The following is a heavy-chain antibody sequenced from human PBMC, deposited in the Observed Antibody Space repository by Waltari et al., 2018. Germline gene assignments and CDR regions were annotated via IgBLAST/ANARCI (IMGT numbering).Heavy chain of an antibody. D-gene: IGHD5-18*01. V-gene: IGHV4-34*01. Sequence: QVQLQQWGAGLLKPSETLSLTCAVYGGSFSGYYWSWIRQPPGKGLEWIGEINHSGSTNYNPSLKSRVTISVDTSKNQFSLKLSSVTAADTAVYYCARGRAVHPPQLAPQQFDYWGQGTLVTVSS. CDR2: INHSGST. CDR1: GGSFSGYY. CDR3: ARGRAVHPPQLAPQQFDY. J-gene: IGHJ4*02.